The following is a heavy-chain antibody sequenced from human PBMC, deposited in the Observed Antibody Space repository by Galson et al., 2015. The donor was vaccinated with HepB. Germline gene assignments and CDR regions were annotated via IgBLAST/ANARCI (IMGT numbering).Heavy chain of an antibody. J-gene: IGHJ4*02. Sequence: SLRLSCAASGFTFSRYWMSWVRQAPGKGLEWVANIKQDGREQYYVDSVKGRFTISRDNAKNSLYLQMNSLRAEDTAVYYCARGGPGHTLDYWGQGTLVTVSS. CDR3: ARGGPGHTLDY. D-gene: IGHD2/OR15-2a*01. V-gene: IGHV3-7*01. CDR1: GFTFSRYW. CDR2: IKQDGREQ.